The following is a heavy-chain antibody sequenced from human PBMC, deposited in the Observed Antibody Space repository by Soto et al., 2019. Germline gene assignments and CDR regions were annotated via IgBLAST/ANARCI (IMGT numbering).Heavy chain of an antibody. Sequence: QVQFQESGPGLVKPSETLSLTCTVSGGSISNYYCSWFRQPPGKGLEWIGYIKYNGDSAYNFSLKGRVTKSMDASKSQSSLMLESVTATDTAVYYCARQGFGSLHGLVDVWGQGTTVIVSS. V-gene: IGHV4-59*08. J-gene: IGHJ6*02. CDR1: GGSISNYY. D-gene: IGHD1-26*01. CDR2: IKYNGDS. CDR3: ARQGFGSLHGLVDV.